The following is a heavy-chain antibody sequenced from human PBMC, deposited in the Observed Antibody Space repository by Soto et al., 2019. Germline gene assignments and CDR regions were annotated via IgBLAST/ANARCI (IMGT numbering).Heavy chain of an antibody. D-gene: IGHD4-17*01. CDR3: ARDYHATVIIDSDDAFDI. CDR1: GFTFSSYG. J-gene: IGHJ3*02. Sequence: QVQLVESGGGVVQPGRSLRLSCAASGFTFSSYGMHWVRQAPGKGLEWVAVIWYDGSNKYYADSVKGRFTIYRDNSKNARYLQMFSLRAEDTAVYYCARDYHATVIIDSDDAFDIWGQGTMVTVSS. V-gene: IGHV3-33*01. CDR2: IWYDGSNK.